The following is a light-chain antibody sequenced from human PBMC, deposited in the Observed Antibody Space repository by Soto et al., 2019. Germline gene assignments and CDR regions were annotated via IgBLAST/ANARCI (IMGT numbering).Light chain of an antibody. CDR3: QQRHNLPHT. CDR2: DAP. Sequence: DIQMTQSPSSLSASVGDRVTITCQASQDVRKYLSWYQQKARKAPKLLIYDAPNLETGVPSRFSGSGSGTDVTFTISSLQPEDIATYYCQQRHNLPHTFGPGTKVDIK. V-gene: IGKV1-33*01. CDR1: QDVRKY. J-gene: IGKJ3*01.